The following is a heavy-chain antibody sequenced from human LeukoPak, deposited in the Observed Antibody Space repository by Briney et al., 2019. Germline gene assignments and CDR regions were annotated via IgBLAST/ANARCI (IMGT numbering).Heavy chain of an antibody. D-gene: IGHD2/OR15-2a*01. CDR2: ISGSGRNT. CDR1: GFTFNNYA. J-gene: IGHJ4*02. CDR3: AKAHDYTFSGLDY. V-gene: IGHV3-23*01. Sequence: GGSLRLSCAASGFTFNNYAMTWVRQAPGKGLEWVSGISGSGRNTYYADSVKGRFTISRDNSKNALYLQMNSLRGEDTAIFYCAKAHDYTFSGLDYWGQGTLVTVSS.